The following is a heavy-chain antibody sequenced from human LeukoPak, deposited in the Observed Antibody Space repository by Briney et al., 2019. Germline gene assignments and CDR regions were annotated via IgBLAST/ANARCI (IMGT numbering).Heavy chain of an antibody. D-gene: IGHD3-9*01. CDR1: GGSFSGYY. Sequence: SETLSLTCAVYGGSFSGYYWSWIRQPPGKGLEWIGEINHSGSTNYNPSLKSRVTISVDTSKNQFSLKLSSVTAADTAVYYWARDGYDILTGYYRDYWGQGTLVTVSS. CDR2: INHSGST. CDR3: ARDGYDILTGYYRDY. J-gene: IGHJ4*02. V-gene: IGHV4-34*01.